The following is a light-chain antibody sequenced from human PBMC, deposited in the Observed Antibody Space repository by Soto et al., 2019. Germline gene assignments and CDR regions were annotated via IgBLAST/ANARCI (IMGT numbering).Light chain of an antibody. CDR1: QSVSSN. CDR3: QQRRGT. Sequence: EIVLTQSPATLPLSPGERATLSCRASQSVSSNLAWYQQKPGQAPRLLIYDASKRATGIPGRFSGSGSGTDFTLTISSLEPEDSAVYYCQQRRGTFGQGTKVDIK. CDR2: DAS. J-gene: IGKJ2*02. V-gene: IGKV3-11*01.